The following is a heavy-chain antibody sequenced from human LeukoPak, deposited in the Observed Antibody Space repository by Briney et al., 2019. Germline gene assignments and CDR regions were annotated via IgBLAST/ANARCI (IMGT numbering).Heavy chain of an antibody. V-gene: IGHV1-18*04. Sequence: ASVKVSCKASGYTFTSYGISWVRQAPGQGLEWMGWISAYNGNTNYAQKLQGRVTMTTDTSTSTAYMELRSLRSDDTAVYYCARDESYYYGSGSYYSFDYWGQGTLVTVPS. CDR2: ISAYNGNT. CDR3: ARDESYYYGSGSYYSFDY. J-gene: IGHJ4*02. D-gene: IGHD3-10*01. CDR1: GYTFTSYG.